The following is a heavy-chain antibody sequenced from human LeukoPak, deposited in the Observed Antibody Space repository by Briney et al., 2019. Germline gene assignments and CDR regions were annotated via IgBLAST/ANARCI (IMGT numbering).Heavy chain of an antibody. Sequence: GASVKVSCKASGYTFTGYYMHWVRQAPGQGLEWMGWINPNSGGTNYAQKFQGRVTMTRDTSISTAYMELSRLRSDDTAVYYCARVVTFGALYYFDYWGQGTLVTVSS. V-gene: IGHV1-2*02. CDR1: GYTFTGYY. CDR2: INPNSGGT. CDR3: ARVVTFGALYYFDY. D-gene: IGHD3/OR15-3a*01. J-gene: IGHJ4*02.